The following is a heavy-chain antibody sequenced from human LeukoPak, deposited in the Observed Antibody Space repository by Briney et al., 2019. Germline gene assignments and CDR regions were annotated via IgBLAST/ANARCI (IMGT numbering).Heavy chain of an antibody. V-gene: IGHV3-11*06. CDR1: GFTFSDYY. Sequence: PGGSLRLSCAASGFTFSDYYMSWIRQAPGKGLEWVSYISSSSSYTNYADSVKGRFTISRDNAKNSLYLQMNSLRAEDTAVYYCARDIWLYYGSGSYYSGYYYGMDVWGQGTTVTVSS. CDR3: ARDIWLYYGSGSYYSGYYYGMDV. D-gene: IGHD3-10*01. CDR2: ISSSSSYT. J-gene: IGHJ6*02.